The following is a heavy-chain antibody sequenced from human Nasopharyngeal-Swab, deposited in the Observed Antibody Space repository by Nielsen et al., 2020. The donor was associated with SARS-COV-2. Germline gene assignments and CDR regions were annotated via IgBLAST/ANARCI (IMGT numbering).Heavy chain of an antibody. D-gene: IGHD1-26*01. J-gene: IGHJ4*02. CDR3: ARDRVSGSYVDY. Sequence: WIRQPPGKGLEWVAVISYDGSNKYYADSVKGRFTISRDNSKNTLYLQMNSLRAEDTAVYYCARDRVSGSYVDYWSQGTLVTVSS. V-gene: IGHV3-30-3*01. CDR2: ISYDGSNK.